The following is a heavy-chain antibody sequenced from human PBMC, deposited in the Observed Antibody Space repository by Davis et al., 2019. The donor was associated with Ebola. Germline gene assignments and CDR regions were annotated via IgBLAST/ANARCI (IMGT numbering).Heavy chain of an antibody. D-gene: IGHD3-9*01. Sequence: PGGSLRLSCTVSGGSISSSSYYWGWIRQPPGKGLEWVSAISGSGGSTYYADSVKGRFTISRDNAKNSLYLQMSSLRDGDTAVYYCARDVDFNFYYYGMDVWGKGTTVTVSS. CDR2: ISGSGGST. CDR3: ARDVDFNFYYYGMDV. V-gene: IGHV3-23*01. J-gene: IGHJ6*04. CDR1: GGSISSSSYY.